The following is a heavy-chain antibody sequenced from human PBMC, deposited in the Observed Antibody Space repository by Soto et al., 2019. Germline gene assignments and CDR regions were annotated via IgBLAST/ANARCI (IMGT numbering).Heavy chain of an antibody. CDR2: IIPFLGVT. J-gene: IGHJ4*02. CDR3: ARDWESTVSTWSFGAF. Sequence: QVQLVQFGAEVKKPGSSVKVSCKASGGTFSPYTINWVRQAPGQGLEWMGRIIPFLGVTNYAQKFQARVTITADISTTTAYMELSGLRFEDTAVYYCARDWESTVSTWSFGAFWGRGTLVTVSS. V-gene: IGHV1-69*08. D-gene: IGHD3-10*01. CDR1: GGTFSPYT.